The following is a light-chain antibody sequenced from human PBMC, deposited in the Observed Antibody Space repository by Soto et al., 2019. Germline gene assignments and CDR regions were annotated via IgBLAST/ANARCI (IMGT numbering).Light chain of an antibody. CDR2: GAS. CDR3: QQYCSSVYT. J-gene: IGKJ2*01. Sequence: EIVLTQSPGTLSLSPGEGASLSCKASQSVYNNYLAWYQHKPGRSPRLLIYGASSRAAGIPDRFSGSGSGTDFTLTIRRLEPEDFAIYYCQQYCSSVYTFGQGTKVEI. CDR1: QSVYNNY. V-gene: IGKV3-20*01.